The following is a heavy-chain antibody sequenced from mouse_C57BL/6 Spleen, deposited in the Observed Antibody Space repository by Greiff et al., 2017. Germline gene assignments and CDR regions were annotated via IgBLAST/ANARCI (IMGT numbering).Heavy chain of an antibody. V-gene: IGHV5-9-1*02. Sequence: EVKLMESGEGLVKPGGSLKLSCAASGFTFSSYTMSWVRQTPEKRLEWVAYISSGGDYIYYADTVKGRFTISRDNARNTLYLQMSSLKSEDTAMYYCTRETYDYDGDYYAMDYWGQGTSVTVSS. D-gene: IGHD2-4*01. CDR3: TRETYDYDGDYYAMDY. CDR2: ISSGGDYI. CDR1: GFTFSSYT. J-gene: IGHJ4*01.